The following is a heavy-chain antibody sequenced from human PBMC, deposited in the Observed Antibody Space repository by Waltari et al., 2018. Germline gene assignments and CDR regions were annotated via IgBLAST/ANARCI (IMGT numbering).Heavy chain of an antibody. CDR1: GFIFSNYW. CDR3: VAATPSSDH. D-gene: IGHD6-6*01. CDR2: INSDGSST. J-gene: IGHJ5*02. V-gene: IGHV3-74*01. Sequence: DVQLVESGGGLVQPGGSLRLSCATSGFIFSNYWMHWVSQVPGKGRVWGSRINSDGSSTTYADSVKGRFSISRDSASSTLYLQMNSLRAEDTAVYYCVAATPSSDHWGQGTLVTVSS.